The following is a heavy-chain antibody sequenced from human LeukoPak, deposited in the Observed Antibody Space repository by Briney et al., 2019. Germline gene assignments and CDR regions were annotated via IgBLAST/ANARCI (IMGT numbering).Heavy chain of an antibody. CDR3: ARRLWIRYDSSGYYPEFDY. CDR1: GGSISSSSYY. V-gene: IGHV4-39*01. CDR2: IYYSGST. D-gene: IGHD3-22*01. J-gene: IGHJ4*02. Sequence: PSETLSLTCTVSGGSISSSSYYWGWIRQPPGKGLEWIGSIYYSGSTYYNLSLKSRVTISVDTSKNQFSLKLSSVTAADTAVYYCARRLWIRYDSSGYYPEFDYWGQGTLVTVSS.